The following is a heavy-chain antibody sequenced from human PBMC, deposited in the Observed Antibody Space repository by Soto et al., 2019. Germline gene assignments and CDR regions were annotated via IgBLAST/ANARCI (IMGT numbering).Heavy chain of an antibody. D-gene: IGHD6-25*01. CDR2: IIPIFGTA. CDR3: AREEYSSGSSTDYYYYGMDV. CDR1: GGTFSSYA. Sequence: SVKVSCKASGGTFSSYAISWVRQAPGQGLEWMGGIIPIFGTANYAQKFQGRVTITADESTSTAYMGLSSLRSEDTAVYYCAREEYSSGSSTDYYYYGMDVWGQGTTVTVSS. J-gene: IGHJ6*02. V-gene: IGHV1-69*13.